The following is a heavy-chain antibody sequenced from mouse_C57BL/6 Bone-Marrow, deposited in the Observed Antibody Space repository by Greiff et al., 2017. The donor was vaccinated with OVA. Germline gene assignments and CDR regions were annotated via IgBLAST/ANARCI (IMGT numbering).Heavy chain of an antibody. J-gene: IGHJ3*01. CDR2: IDPSDSYT. CDR1: GYTFTSYW. V-gene: IGHV1-69*01. D-gene: IGHD2-4*01. Sequence: QVQLQQPGAELVMPGASVKLSCKASGYTFTSYWMHWVKQRPGQGLEWIGEIDPSDSYTNYNQKFKGKSTLTVDKSSSTAYMQLSSLTSEDSAVYYCARVYDYETWFAYWGQGTLVTVSA. CDR3: ARVYDYETWFAY.